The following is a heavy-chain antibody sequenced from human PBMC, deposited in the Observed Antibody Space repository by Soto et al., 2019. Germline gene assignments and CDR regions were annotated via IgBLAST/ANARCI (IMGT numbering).Heavy chain of an antibody. CDR2: ISSSSSYI. CDR3: ARDRVITMVRGAFDY. D-gene: IGHD3-10*01. Sequence: GGSLRLSCAASGFTFSSYSMNWVRQAPGKGLEWVSSISSSSSYIYYADSVKGRFTISRDNAKNSLYLQMNGLRAEDTAVYYCARDRVITMVRGAFDYWGQGTLVTVSS. V-gene: IGHV3-21*01. CDR1: GFTFSSYS. J-gene: IGHJ4*02.